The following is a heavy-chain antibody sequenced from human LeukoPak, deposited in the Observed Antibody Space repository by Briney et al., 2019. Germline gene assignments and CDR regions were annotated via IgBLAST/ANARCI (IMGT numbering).Heavy chain of an antibody. V-gene: IGHV1-18*01. J-gene: IGHJ4*02. CDR1: GYTFTSYG. CDR3: ARGPHTIPTRGDY. CDR2: ISAFNGNT. Sequence: ASVKVSCKASGYTFTSYGISWVRQAPGQGLEWMGWISAFNGNTDYAQRLQGRVTMTTDTSTSTAYMELRSLRSDDTALYYCARGPHTIPTRGDYWGQGTLDTVSS. D-gene: IGHD2-15*01.